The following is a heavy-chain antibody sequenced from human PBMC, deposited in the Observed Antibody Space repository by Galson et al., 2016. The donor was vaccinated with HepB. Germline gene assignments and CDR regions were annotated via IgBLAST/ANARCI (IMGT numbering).Heavy chain of an antibody. Sequence: SLRLSCAASGFTFSHAWMSWVRQAPGKGLEWLSSIAGIGGGIYYADSVKGRFAISRDNSKNTLYLEMNNLRAEDTAVYYCAKYSGWGTRNFDYWGQGTLVTVSS. V-gene: IGHV3-23*01. CDR1: GFTFSHAW. CDR3: AKYSGWGTRNFDY. D-gene: IGHD3-10*01. J-gene: IGHJ4*02. CDR2: IAGIGGGI.